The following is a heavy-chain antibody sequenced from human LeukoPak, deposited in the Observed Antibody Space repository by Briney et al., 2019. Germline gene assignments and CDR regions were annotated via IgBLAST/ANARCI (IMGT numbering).Heavy chain of an antibody. Sequence: SQTLSLTCAICGDSVSSNSATWDWIRQSPSRGLEWLGRTYYRSKWYNDYAVSVKSRVTINPDTSKNQFSLQLNSVTPEDTAVYYCAREGSDGYLFDYWGQGSLVIVSS. J-gene: IGHJ4*02. V-gene: IGHV6-1*01. CDR3: AREGSDGYLFDY. CDR1: GDSVSSNSAT. D-gene: IGHD3-16*01. CDR2: TYYRSKWYN.